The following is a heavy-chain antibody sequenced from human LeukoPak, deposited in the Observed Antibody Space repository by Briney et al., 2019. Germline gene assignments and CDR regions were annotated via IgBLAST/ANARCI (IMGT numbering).Heavy chain of an antibody. V-gene: IGHV4-30-2*01. CDR2: IYHSGST. Sequence: PSETLSLTCTVSGGSISSGGYYWSWIRQPPGKGLEWIGYIYHSGSTYYNPSLKSRVTISVDRSKNQFSLKLSSVTAADTAVYYCARVSDALMGDNAFDIWGQGTMVTVSS. D-gene: IGHD3-16*01. CDR3: ARVSDALMGDNAFDI. J-gene: IGHJ3*02. CDR1: GGSISSGGYY.